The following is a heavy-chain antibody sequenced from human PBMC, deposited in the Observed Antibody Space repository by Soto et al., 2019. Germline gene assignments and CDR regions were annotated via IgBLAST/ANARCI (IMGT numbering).Heavy chain of an antibody. Sequence: QVQLVQSGAEVKKPGASVKVSCKASGYTFTSYGITWVRQAPGQGLEWMGWFNTYNGNTNYAQKFQGSVTITSDTSTSTAHMELRSLRTADTAVYYCARAQTPPESEYWGQGTLVTVSS. CDR2: FNTYNGNT. CDR3: ARAQTPPESEY. J-gene: IGHJ4*02. CDR1: GYTFTSYG. V-gene: IGHV1-18*01.